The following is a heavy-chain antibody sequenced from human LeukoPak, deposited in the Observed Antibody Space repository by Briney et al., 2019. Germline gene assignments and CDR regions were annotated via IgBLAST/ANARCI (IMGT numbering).Heavy chain of an antibody. V-gene: IGHV1-18*01. Sequence: ASVKVSCKASGYTFTSYGISWVRQAPGQGLEWMGWISACNGNTNYAQKLQGRVTMTTDTSTSTAYMELRSLRSDDTAVYYCARDRTYYYGSGSYPPDYYMDVWGKGTTVTVSS. CDR1: GYTFTSYG. CDR2: ISACNGNT. D-gene: IGHD3-10*01. CDR3: ARDRTYYYGSGSYPPDYYMDV. J-gene: IGHJ6*03.